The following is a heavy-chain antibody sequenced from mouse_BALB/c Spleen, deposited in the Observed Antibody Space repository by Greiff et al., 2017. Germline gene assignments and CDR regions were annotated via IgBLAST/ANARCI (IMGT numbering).Heavy chain of an antibody. D-gene: IGHD1-2*01. CDR2: IYPGDGDT. V-gene: IGHV1-87*01. Sequence: QVQLQQSGAELARPGASVKLSCKASGYTFTSYWMQWVKQRPGQGLEWIGAIYPGDGDTRYTQKFKGKATLTADKSSSTAYMQLSSLASEDSAVYYCAIHYYGYGYFDVWGAGTTVTVSS. CDR1: GYTFTSYW. CDR3: AIHYYGYGYFDV. J-gene: IGHJ1*01.